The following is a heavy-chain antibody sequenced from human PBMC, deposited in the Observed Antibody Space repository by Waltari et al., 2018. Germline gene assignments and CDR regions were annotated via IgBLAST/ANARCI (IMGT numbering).Heavy chain of an antibody. CDR3: ARHTVTWFDP. D-gene: IGHD4-17*01. Sequence: QVQLQESGPGLVKPSETLSLTCDVSGYSISSGYYWGWIRQPPGKGLEWIGSIYHSGSTYYNPSLKSRVIISVDTSKNQFSLKLSSVTAADTAVYYCARHTVTWFDPWGQGTLVTVSS. CDR1: GYSISSGYY. CDR2: IYHSGST. J-gene: IGHJ5*02. V-gene: IGHV4-38-2*01.